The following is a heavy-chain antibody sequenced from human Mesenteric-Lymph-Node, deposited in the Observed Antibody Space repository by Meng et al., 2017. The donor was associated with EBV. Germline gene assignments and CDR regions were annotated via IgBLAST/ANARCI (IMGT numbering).Heavy chain of an antibody. CDR1: GGSVSSGSYY. Sequence: QVLLQEAGPGLVKPSETLSLTCSVSGGSVSSGSYYWSWIRQPPGKGLEWIGYIYRTGSTDYNPSLNCRVSISIDTSKNQFSLRLTSVTAADTAVYYCARDSGITVTNSFDYWGQGALVTVSS. D-gene: IGHD1-20*01. V-gene: IGHV4-61*01. CDR3: ARDSGITVTNSFDY. J-gene: IGHJ4*02. CDR2: IYRTGST.